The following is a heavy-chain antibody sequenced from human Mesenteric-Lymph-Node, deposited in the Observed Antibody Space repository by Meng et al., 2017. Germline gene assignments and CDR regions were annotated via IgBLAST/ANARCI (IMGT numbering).Heavy chain of an antibody. V-gene: IGHV3-74*01. J-gene: IGHJ4*02. Sequence: GASLKISCAASGFTFSSYWMHWVRQAPGKGLVWVSRINSDGSSTSYADSVKGRFTISRDNAKNTLYLQMNSLRAEDTAVYYCARAWRTHFDYWGQGTLVTVSS. CDR2: INSDGSST. D-gene: IGHD3/OR15-3a*01. CDR1: GFTFSSYW. CDR3: ARAWRTHFDY.